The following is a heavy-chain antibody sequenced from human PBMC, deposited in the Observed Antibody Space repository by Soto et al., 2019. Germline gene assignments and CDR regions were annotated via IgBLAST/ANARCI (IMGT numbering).Heavy chain of an antibody. D-gene: IGHD3-22*01. CDR1: GYTFTSYG. J-gene: IGHJ3*02. CDR3: ARDSVTMIVVVPWAFDI. CDR2: ISAYNGNT. V-gene: IGHV1-18*04. Sequence: GASVKVSFKASGYTFTSYGISWLRQAPGQGLEWMGWISAYNGNTNYAQKLQGRVTMTTDTSTSTAYMELRSLRSDDTAMYYCARDSVTMIVVVPWAFDIWGQGTMVTVSS.